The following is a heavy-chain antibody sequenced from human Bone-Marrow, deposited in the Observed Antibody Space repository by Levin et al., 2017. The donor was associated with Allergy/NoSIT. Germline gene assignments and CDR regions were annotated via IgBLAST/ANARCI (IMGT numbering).Heavy chain of an antibody. Sequence: LSLTCAISGFTVSFNYMSWVRQAPGKGLKWVSVIYSGGNSYYTDSVKGRFTISRDTSRNTLYLQMNSLRPDDTAMYFCAGDRYGTATVWGQGTLVTVSS. V-gene: IGHV3-53*01. CDR2: IYSGGNS. CDR1: GFTVSFNY. CDR3: AGDRYGTATV. D-gene: IGHD2-15*01. J-gene: IGHJ4*02.